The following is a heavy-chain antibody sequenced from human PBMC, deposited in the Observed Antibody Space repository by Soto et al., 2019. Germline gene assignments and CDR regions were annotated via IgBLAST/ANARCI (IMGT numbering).Heavy chain of an antibody. J-gene: IGHJ3*02. D-gene: IGHD1-1*01. Sequence: SETLSLTCAVYGGFVSSGSYYWSWIRQPPGEGLEWIGEMSHSGGTHFTPSLKSRVTISVDTSKNQFSLKMSSVTAADTALYYCARVERGTATTVVDAFDIWGPGTMVTVSS. V-gene: IGHV4-61*01. CDR3: ARVERGTATTVVDAFDI. CDR2: MSHSGGT. CDR1: GGFVSSGSYY.